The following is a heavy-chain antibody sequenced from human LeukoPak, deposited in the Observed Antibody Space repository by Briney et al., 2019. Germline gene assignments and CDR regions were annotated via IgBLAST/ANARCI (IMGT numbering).Heavy chain of an antibody. D-gene: IGHD2-21*02. CDR1: GFTFSNYA. J-gene: IGHJ4*02. Sequence: GGSLRLSCAASGFTFSNYAMLWVRQAPGKGLERVSAVRWSGDSTYYADSVKGRFTISRDNSKNTLYLQMNSLRAEDTALYYCAKDLIALCDCCYFDYWGQGTLVTVSS. CDR3: AKDLIALCDCCYFDY. V-gene: IGHV3-23*01. CDR2: VRWSGDST.